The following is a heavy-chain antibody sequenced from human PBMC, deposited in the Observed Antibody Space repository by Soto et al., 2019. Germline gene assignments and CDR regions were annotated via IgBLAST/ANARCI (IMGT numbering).Heavy chain of an antibody. CDR2: FDPEDGET. CDR1: GYTLTELS. V-gene: IGHV1-24*01. Sequence: ASVKVSCKVSGYTLTELSMHWVRQAPGKGLEWMGGFDPEDGETIYAQKFQGRVTMTEDTSTDTAYMELSSLRSEDTAVYYCATGYLTGTTWDYLFDYWGQGTLVTVPS. D-gene: IGHD1-7*01. CDR3: ATGYLTGTTWDYLFDY. J-gene: IGHJ4*02.